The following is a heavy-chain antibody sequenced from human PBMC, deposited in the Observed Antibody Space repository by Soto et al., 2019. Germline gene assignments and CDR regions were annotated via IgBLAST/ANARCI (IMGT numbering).Heavy chain of an antibody. CDR1: GGSFSGYY. D-gene: IGHD3-10*01. CDR2: INHSVST. Sequence: KPXATLSLTCAVYGGSFSGYYWSWIRQPPGKGLEWIGEINHSVSTNYNPSLKSRVTISVDTSKNQFSLKLSSVTAADTAVYYCARVVSSGSYFTLEYYYGMDVWGQGTTVTVLL. J-gene: IGHJ6*01. V-gene: IGHV4-34*01. CDR3: ARVVSSGSYFTLEYYYGMDV.